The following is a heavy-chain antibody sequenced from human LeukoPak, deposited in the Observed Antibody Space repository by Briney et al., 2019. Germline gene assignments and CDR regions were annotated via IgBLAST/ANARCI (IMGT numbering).Heavy chain of an antibody. CDR1: GGSISSYY. Sequence: SETLSLTCTVSGGSISSYYWSWIRQPPGKGLEWIGEINHSGSTNYNPSLKSRVTISVDTSKNQFSLKLSSVTAADTAVYYCARGGTAMVFRLINFDYWGQGTLVTVSS. CDR2: INHSGST. D-gene: IGHD5-18*01. J-gene: IGHJ4*02. CDR3: ARGGTAMVFRLINFDY. V-gene: IGHV4-34*01.